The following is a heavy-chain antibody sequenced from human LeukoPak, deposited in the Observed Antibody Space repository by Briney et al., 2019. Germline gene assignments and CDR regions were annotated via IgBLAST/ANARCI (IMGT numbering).Heavy chain of an antibody. CDR3: ATTDCSSTSCHYYYYYYMDV. V-gene: IGHV4-30-4*08. D-gene: IGHD2-2*01. CDR2: IYYSGST. J-gene: IGHJ6*03. CDR1: GGSISSGDYY. Sequence: SETLSLTCTVSGGSISSGDYYWSWIRQPPGKGLEGIGYIYYSGSTYYNPSLKSRVTISVDTSKNQFSLKLSSVTAADTAVYYCATTDCSSTSCHYYYYYYMDVWGKGTTVTVSS.